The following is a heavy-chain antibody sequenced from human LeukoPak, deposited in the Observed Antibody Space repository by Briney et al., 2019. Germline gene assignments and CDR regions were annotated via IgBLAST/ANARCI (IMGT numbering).Heavy chain of an antibody. CDR2: IYSGGST. V-gene: IGHV3-66*01. CDR1: GFTFSSNY. CDR3: ARDGGFGYSYGYYYYGMDV. D-gene: IGHD5-18*01. J-gene: IGHJ6*02. Sequence: GGSLRLSCAASGFTFSSNYMSWVRQAPGKGLEWVSLIYSGGSTYYADSVKGRFTISRDNSKNTLYLQMNSLRAEDTAVYYCARDGGFGYSYGYYYYGMDVWGQGTTVTVSS.